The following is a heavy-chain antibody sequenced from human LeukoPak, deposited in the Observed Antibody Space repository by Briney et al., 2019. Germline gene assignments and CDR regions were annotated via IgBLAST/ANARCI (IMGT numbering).Heavy chain of an antibody. V-gene: IGHV4-59*01. CDR3: ARGGCGTYYHY. CDR1: GGSITSYH. D-gene: IGHD2-21*01. Sequence: PSETLSLTCTVSGGSITSYHYSWIRQPPGKRLEWIGYIYYSGSTNYNPSLKSRVTISVDTSKNQFSLKLSSVTAADTAVYYCARGGCGTYYHYWGQGTLVTVSS. CDR2: IYYSGST. J-gene: IGHJ4*02.